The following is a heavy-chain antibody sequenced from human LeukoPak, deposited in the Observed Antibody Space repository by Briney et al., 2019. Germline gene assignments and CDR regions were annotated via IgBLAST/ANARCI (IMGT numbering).Heavy chain of an antibody. J-gene: IGHJ5*02. D-gene: IGHD6-13*01. Sequence: ASVKVSCKASGYTFTSYGISWLRQAPGQRLEWMGWISAYNGNTNYAQKLQGRVTMTTDTSTSTAYMELRSLRSDDTAVYYCARDSPASGIAPTFDPWGQGTLVTVSS. V-gene: IGHV1-18*01. CDR3: ARDSPASGIAPTFDP. CDR2: ISAYNGNT. CDR1: GYTFTSYG.